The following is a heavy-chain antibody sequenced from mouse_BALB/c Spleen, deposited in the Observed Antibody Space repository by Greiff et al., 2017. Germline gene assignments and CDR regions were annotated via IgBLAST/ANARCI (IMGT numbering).Heavy chain of an antibody. J-gene: IGHJ4*01. CDR2: ISDGGGYT. CDR1: GFTFSDYY. V-gene: IGHV5-4*02. Sequence: EVQLVESGAGLVKPGGSLKLSCAASGFTFSDYYMYWVRQTPEKRLEWFASISDGGGYTDYPDSMKGRFTISRDNAKNNLYLHMSSLKSEDTAMSDCARGGYPMDYWGQGTSVTVSS. CDR3: ARGGYPMDY.